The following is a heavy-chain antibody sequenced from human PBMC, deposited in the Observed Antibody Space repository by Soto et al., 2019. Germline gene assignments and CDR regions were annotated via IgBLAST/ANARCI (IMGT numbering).Heavy chain of an antibody. J-gene: IGHJ6*02. CDR2: IYYSGST. Sequence: PSETLSLTCTVSGGSISSSSYYWGWIRQPPGKGLEWIVSIYYSGSTYYNPSLKSRVTISVDTSKNQFSLKLSSVTAADTAVYYCARRRDGEYSSSGSMDVWGQGTTVTVSS. D-gene: IGHD6-6*01. CDR1: GGSISSSSYY. V-gene: IGHV4-39*01. CDR3: ARRRDGEYSSSGSMDV.